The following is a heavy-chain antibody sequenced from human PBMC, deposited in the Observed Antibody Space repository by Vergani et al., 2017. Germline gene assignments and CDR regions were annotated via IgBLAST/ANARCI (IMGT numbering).Heavy chain of an antibody. CDR2: TYFMSKWYN. CDR3: AREDISLTVEGANYMDI. V-gene: IGHV6-1*01. Sequence: QVQLHQSGPGLVKPSQTLSLTCAISGDRVSNKSAGWNWIRQSPSRGLEWLGRTYFMSKWYNDYAASVKSRMTINSDTSKNLFSLQLQSVPPEDTAVYYGAREDISLTVEGANYMDIWGKGTTVTVSS. CDR1: GDRVSNKSAG. J-gene: IGHJ6*03. D-gene: IGHD3-22*01.